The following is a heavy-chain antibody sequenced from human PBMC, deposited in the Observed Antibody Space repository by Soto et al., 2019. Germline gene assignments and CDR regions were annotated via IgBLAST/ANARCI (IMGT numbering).Heavy chain of an antibody. V-gene: IGHV3-33*01. Sequence: QVQLVESGGGVVQPGRSLRLSCAASGFTFSSYGMHWVRQAPGKGLEWVAVIWYDGSNKYYADSVKGRFTISRDNSKNTLYLQMNSLRAEDTAVYYCARDRPDILTGYHYYGMDVWGQGTTVTVSS. CDR1: GFTFSSYG. CDR2: IWYDGSNK. D-gene: IGHD3-9*01. CDR3: ARDRPDILTGYHYYGMDV. J-gene: IGHJ6*02.